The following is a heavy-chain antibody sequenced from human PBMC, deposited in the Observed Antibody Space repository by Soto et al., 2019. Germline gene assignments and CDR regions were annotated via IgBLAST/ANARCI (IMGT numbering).Heavy chain of an antibody. V-gene: IGHV4-39*01. Sequence: QLQLQESGPGLVKPSETLSLTCTVSGGSISSSSYYWGWIRQPPGKGLEWIGSIYYSGSTYYNPSLKSRVTISVDTSKNQFSLKLSSVTAADTAVYYCARWQKVLLWFGELLDYWGQGTLVTVSS. CDR2: IYYSGST. D-gene: IGHD3-10*01. J-gene: IGHJ4*02. CDR1: GGSISSSSYY. CDR3: ARWQKVLLWFGELLDY.